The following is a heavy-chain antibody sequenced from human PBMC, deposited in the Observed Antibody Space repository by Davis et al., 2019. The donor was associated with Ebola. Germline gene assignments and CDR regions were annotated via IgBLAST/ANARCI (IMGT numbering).Heavy chain of an antibody. J-gene: IGHJ6*02. CDR3: AREWSYYDFWSGYYHYYYYGMDV. CDR2: ISYDGSNK. CDR1: GFTFSGYA. V-gene: IGHV3-30-3*01. Sequence: GESLKISCAASGFTFSGYAMHWVRQAPGKGLEWVAVISYDGSNKYYADSVKGRFTISRDNSKNTLYLQMNSLRAEDTAVYYCAREWSYYDFWSGYYHYYYYGMDVWGQGTTVTVSS. D-gene: IGHD3-3*01.